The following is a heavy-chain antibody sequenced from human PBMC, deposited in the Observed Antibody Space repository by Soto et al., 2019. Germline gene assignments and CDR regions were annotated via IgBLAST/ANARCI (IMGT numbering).Heavy chain of an antibody. CDR1: DDSVNSIGYY. CDR3: ARGHYDSSGYYSDY. J-gene: IGHJ4*02. V-gene: IGHV4-31*02. Sequence: TLSLTCSVSDDSVNSIGYYWTWIRQYPGKGLEWIGCVYYSGRTYYNPSLKSRLGMSLDTSKNQFSLKMTSMTAADTAVYYCARGHYDSSGYYSDYWGQGTLVTVS. CDR2: VYYSGRT. D-gene: IGHD3-22*01.